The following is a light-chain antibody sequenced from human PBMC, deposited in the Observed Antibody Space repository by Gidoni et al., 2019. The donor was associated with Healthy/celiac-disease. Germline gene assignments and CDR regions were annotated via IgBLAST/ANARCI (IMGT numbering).Light chain of an antibody. CDR1: QSISSY. Sequence: DIQMTQSPSSLSASVGDRVTITCRASQSISSYLNWYQQKPGIAPKLLIYAASSLQSGVPSRFSGSGSGTDFTLTISSLQPEDFATYYCQQSYSTPPFTFXPXTKVDIK. CDR2: AAS. J-gene: IGKJ3*01. V-gene: IGKV1-39*01. CDR3: QQSYSTPPFT.